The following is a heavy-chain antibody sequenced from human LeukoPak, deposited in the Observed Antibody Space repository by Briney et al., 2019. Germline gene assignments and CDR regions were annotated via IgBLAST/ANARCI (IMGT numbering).Heavy chain of an antibody. V-gene: IGHV3-7*01. Sequence: GGSLRLSCAASGFTLSSYWMSWVRQAPGKGLEWVANIKRDGSEKYYVDSVKGRFTISRDNAKNSLYLQMNSLRVEDTAVYYCLRKDEATNPCWGQGTLFTVSS. CDR1: GFTLSSYW. D-gene: IGHD1-1*01. J-gene: IGHJ4*02. CDR3: LRKDEATNPC. CDR2: IKRDGSEK.